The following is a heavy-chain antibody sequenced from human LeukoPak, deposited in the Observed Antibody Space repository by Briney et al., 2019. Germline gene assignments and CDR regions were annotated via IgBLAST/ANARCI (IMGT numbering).Heavy chain of an antibody. CDR2: ISGSGGST. Sequence: GGSLRLSCAASGFTFSSYAMSWVRQAPGKGLGWVSAISGSGGSTYYADSVKGRFTISRDNSKNTLYLQMNSLRAEDTAVYYCAKEARGSGSYYPEPFDYWGQGTLVTVSS. CDR1: GFTFSSYA. D-gene: IGHD3-10*01. V-gene: IGHV3-23*01. CDR3: AKEARGSGSYYPEPFDY. J-gene: IGHJ4*02.